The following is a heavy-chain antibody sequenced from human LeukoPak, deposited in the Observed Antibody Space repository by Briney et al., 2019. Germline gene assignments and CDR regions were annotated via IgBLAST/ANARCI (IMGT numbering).Heavy chain of an antibody. CDR3: ARIENIAATGNFDY. Sequence: SGPALVKPTQTLTLTCTFSGFSLNTTGMCVSWIRQPPGKALEWLARIDWDDDKYYRISLKTRLTISKDTSKNQVVLTMTNMDPVDTATYYCARIENIAATGNFDYWGQGILVTVSS. CDR1: GFSLNTTGMC. V-gene: IGHV2-70*11. D-gene: IGHD6-13*01. CDR2: IDWDDDK. J-gene: IGHJ4*02.